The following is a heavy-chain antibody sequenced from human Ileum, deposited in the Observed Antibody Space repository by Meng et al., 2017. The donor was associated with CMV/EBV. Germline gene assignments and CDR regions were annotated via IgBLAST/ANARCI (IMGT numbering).Heavy chain of an antibody. J-gene: IGHJ5*02. CDR3: AHGSTRRTQRFDP. CDR1: GFSLTILEWV. D-gene: IGHD2-2*01. Sequence: QIPLKESGPTLVNPTQTLTLTCPFSGFSLTILEWVALIYWDDDKRYSPSLKSRLIITKDTSKNQVVLTLTNVDPVDTGTYYCAHGSTRRTQRFDPWGQGILVTVSS. V-gene: IGHV2-5*02. CDR2: IYWDDDK.